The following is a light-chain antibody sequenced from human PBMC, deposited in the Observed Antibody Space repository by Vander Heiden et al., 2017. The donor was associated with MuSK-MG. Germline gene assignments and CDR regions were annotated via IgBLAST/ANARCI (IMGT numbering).Light chain of an antibody. CDR2: KDT. J-gene: IGLJ2*01. V-gene: IGLV3-25*03. CDR3: QAADSSDTVV. CDR1: ELPKHY. Sequence: SFELTQPPSVSVSPGQTARITCSGDELPKHYAYWYRQKSGQAPVLVIYKDTERPSGITERLSGSSSGATATLTISGAQAEDEADYYCQAADSSDTVVFGGGTKLTVL.